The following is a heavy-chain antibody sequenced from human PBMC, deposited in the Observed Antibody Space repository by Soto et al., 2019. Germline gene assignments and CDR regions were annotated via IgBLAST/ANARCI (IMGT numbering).Heavy chain of an antibody. D-gene: IGHD3-10*01. CDR3: ARGAITMVRGVIITHYYYGMDV. CDR2: MNPNSGNT. CDR1: GGTFSSYA. J-gene: IGHJ6*02. Sequence: VASVKVSCKASGGTFSSYAISWVRQATGQGLEWMGWMNPNSGNTGYAQKFQGRVTMTRNTSISTAYMELSSLRSEDTAVYHCARGAITMVRGVIITHYYYGMDVWGQGTTVTVSS. V-gene: IGHV1-8*02.